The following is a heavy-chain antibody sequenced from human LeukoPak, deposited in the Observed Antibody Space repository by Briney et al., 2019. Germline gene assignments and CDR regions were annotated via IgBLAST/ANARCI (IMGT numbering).Heavy chain of an antibody. CDR2: ISSSSSYI. Sequence: GGSLRLSCAASGFTFSSYSMNWVRQAPGKGLEWVSSISSSSSYIYYADSVRGRFTISRDNAKNSLYLQMNSLRAEDTAVYYCARAEAYDILTGYSDYWGQGTLVTVSS. CDR3: ARAEAYDILTGYSDY. D-gene: IGHD3-9*01. V-gene: IGHV3-21*01. J-gene: IGHJ4*02. CDR1: GFTFSSYS.